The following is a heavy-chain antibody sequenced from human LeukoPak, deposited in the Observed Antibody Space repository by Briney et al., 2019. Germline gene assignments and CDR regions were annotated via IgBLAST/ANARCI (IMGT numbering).Heavy chain of an antibody. V-gene: IGHV3-21*01. D-gene: IGHD6-19*01. Sequence: GGSLRLSCTASGFIFRNYGMKWVRQAPGKGLEWVSSISSSGTYIYYADSLKGRFTVSRDNAKNSLYLQMHSLRAEDTAVYYCARLSSGWPNADYWGQGTLVTVSS. CDR3: ARLSSGWPNADY. CDR2: ISSSGTYI. J-gene: IGHJ4*02. CDR1: GFIFRNYG.